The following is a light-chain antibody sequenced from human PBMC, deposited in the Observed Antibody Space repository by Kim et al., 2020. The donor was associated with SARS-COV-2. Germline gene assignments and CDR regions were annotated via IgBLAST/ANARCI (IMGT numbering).Light chain of an antibody. CDR1: QSGDGY. CDR2: DAT. J-gene: IGKJ4*01. V-gene: IGKV3-11*01. Sequence: SLASGERASLSCSASQSGDGYLAWYQQKPGPPPRLLIYDATRRATGLPARFSGSGSGTDFTLTISSLEPEDFAVYYCQQRGNWVTFGGGTKLEIK. CDR3: QQRGNWVT.